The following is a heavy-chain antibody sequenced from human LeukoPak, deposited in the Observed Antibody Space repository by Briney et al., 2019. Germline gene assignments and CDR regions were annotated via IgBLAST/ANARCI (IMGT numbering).Heavy chain of an antibody. CDR3: ARGVGGSYQPDY. Sequence: SEILSLTCTVSGGSISSSSYYWGWIRQPPGKGLEWIGSIYYSGSTYYNPSLKSRVTISVDTSKNQFSLKLSSVTAADTAVYYCARGVGGSYQPDYWGQGTLVTVSS. CDR2: IYYSGST. D-gene: IGHD1-26*01. J-gene: IGHJ4*02. V-gene: IGHV4-39*07. CDR1: GGSISSSSYY.